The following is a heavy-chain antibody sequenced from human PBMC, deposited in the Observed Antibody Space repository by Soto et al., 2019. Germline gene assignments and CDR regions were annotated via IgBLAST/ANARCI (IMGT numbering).Heavy chain of an antibody. CDR2: ISARGDKT. J-gene: IGHJ4*02. V-gene: IGHV3-23*01. D-gene: IGHD3-3*01. CDR1: GFSFSNYP. CDR3: TNYDFNGNPKPGAFEH. Sequence: PGGSLRLSCATSGFSFSNYPMTWVRQAPGKGLEWVSTISARGDKTYYAGSVKGRFTVSRDNSKNTLYLQMNTLGAEDTAIYYCTNYDFNGNPKPGAFEHWGQGTPVTVSS.